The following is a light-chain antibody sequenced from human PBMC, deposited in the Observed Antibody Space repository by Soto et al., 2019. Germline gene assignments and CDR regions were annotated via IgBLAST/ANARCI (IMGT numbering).Light chain of an antibody. CDR3: QQDNSYPLT. Sequence: DILMTQPSSLPAGIVGDRVITSRRASQTINSWLAWYQQKPGKAPKLLIYKASTLNSGVPSRFSGSGSGTKFTLTISSLQPDDFATYYCQQDNSYPLTFGGGTKVDI. V-gene: IGKV1-5*03. J-gene: IGKJ4*01. CDR1: QTINSW. CDR2: KAS.